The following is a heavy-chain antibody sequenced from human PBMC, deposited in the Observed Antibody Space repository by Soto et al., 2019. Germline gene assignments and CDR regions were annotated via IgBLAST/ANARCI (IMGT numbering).Heavy chain of an antibody. CDR1: GGSISSSNW. Sequence: QVQLQESGPGLVKPSGTLSLTCAVSGGSISSSNWWSWVRQPPGKGLEWIGEIYHSGSTNYNSSLKSRVTISVDTSKNQFSLKLSSVTAADTAVYYCASWRGYSSSRRPQNIDYWGQGTLVTVSS. J-gene: IGHJ4*02. D-gene: IGHD6-6*01. CDR2: IYHSGST. CDR3: ASWRGYSSSRRPQNIDY. V-gene: IGHV4-4*02.